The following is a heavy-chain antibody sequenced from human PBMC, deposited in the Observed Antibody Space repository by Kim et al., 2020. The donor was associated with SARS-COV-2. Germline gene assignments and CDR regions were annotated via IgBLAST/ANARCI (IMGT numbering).Heavy chain of an antibody. Sequence: SETLSLTCTVSSDSISDYYWSWIRQPPGKGLEWIGYVHHNGNTNYSPSLKSRVTIAVHTSKTQFFLMLTSVTAADTAVYYCARKRADSSGFIDYCGQG. V-gene: IGHV4-59*01. D-gene: IGHD3-22*01. CDR1: SDSISDYY. J-gene: IGHJ4*02. CDR2: VHHNGNT. CDR3: ARKRADSSGFIDY.